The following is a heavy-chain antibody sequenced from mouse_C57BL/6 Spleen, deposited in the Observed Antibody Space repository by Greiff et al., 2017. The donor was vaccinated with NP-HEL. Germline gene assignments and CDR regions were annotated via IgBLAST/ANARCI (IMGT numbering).Heavy chain of an antibody. Sequence: VQLKQSGAELVRPGASVKLSCTASGFNIKDDYMHWVKQRPEQGLEWIGWIDPENGDTEYASKFQGKATITADTSSNTAYLQLSSLTSEDTAVYYCTTSTIRAWFAYWGQGTLVTVSA. CDR2: IDPENGDT. D-gene: IGHD1-1*01. CDR3: TTSTIRAWFAY. V-gene: IGHV14-4*01. J-gene: IGHJ3*01. CDR1: GFNIKDDY.